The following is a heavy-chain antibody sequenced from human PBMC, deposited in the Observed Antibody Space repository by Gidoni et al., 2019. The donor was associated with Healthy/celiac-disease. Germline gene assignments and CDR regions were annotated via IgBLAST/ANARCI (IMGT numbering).Heavy chain of an antibody. V-gene: IGHV3-23*01. J-gene: IGHJ4*02. D-gene: IGHD3-22*01. CDR3: AKVPAGIVVTNFDY. CDR1: GFSFSNYA. Sequence: EVQLLESVGGLVQPRGSLRLSCAASGFSFSNYAMSWVRQAPGKGLEWVSGISGTGGTTYYADSVKGRVTISRHNSKNTVYLQMNSLKAEDTAVYYCAKVPAGIVVTNFDYWGQGTLVTVSS. CDR2: ISGTGGTT.